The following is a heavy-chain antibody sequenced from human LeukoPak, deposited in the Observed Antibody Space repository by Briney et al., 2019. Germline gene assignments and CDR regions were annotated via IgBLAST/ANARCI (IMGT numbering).Heavy chain of an antibody. J-gene: IGHJ4*02. CDR2: INHSGST. CDR3: ARGAYYYDSSGYSPFDY. D-gene: IGHD3-22*01. Sequence: SETLSLTCAVYGGSFSGYYWSWICQPPGKGLEWIGEINHSGSTNYNPSLKSRVTISVDTSKNQFSLKLSSVTAADTAVYYCARGAYYYDSSGYSPFDYWGQGTLVTVSS. V-gene: IGHV4-34*01. CDR1: GGSFSGYY.